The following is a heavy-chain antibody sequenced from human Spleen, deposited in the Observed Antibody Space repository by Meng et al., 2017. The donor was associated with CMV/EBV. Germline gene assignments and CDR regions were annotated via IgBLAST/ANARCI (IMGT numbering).Heavy chain of an antibody. CDR3: ARGTIFGVVRHYYYYYGMDV. V-gene: IGHV3-7*04. Sequence: GESLKISCAAPGFTFSSYSMNWVRQAPGKGLEWVANIKQDGSEKYYVDSVKGRFTISRDNAKNSLYLQMNSLRAEDTAVYYCARGTIFGVVRHYYYYYGMDVWGQGTTVTVSS. D-gene: IGHD3-3*01. J-gene: IGHJ6*02. CDR2: IKQDGSEK. CDR1: GFTFSSYS.